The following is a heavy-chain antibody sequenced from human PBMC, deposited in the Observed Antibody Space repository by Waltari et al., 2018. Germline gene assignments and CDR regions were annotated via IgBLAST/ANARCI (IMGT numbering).Heavy chain of an antibody. CDR3: ARSPLKPGTSGDYYYYYMDV. J-gene: IGHJ6*03. CDR1: GDSVRTNY. Sequence: QVQLQESGPGLVKSSETLSLTCTVSGDSVRTNYWNWIRQPAGKGREGIGRGASSASTNDDPAPKCRVARSVGTSMNQFSLRLNYVTAADTAVYHCARSPLKPGTSGDYYYYYMDVWSKGTTVTVSS. D-gene: IGHD1-7*01. V-gene: IGHV4-4*07. CDR2: GASSAST.